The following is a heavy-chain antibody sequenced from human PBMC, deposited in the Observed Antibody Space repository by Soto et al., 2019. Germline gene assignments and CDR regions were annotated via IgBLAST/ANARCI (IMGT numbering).Heavy chain of an antibody. Sequence: RGSLRDCCGASGLTLRHAWMNLCRQAPGKGLEWVGRIKSKTDGGTTDYAAPVKGRFTISRDDSKTTLYLQMNSLKTEDTAVYYCTTGRSPLHHYSISAGYSYCCMDVWCQAPTVTVSS. D-gene: IGHD6-6*01. V-gene: IGHV3-15*07. CDR1: GLTLRHAW. CDR3: TTGRSPLHHYSISAGYSYCCMDV. J-gene: IGHJ6*02. CDR2: IKSKTDGGTT.